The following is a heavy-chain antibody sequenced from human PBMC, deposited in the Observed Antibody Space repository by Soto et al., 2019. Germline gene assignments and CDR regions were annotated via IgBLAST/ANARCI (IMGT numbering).Heavy chain of an antibody. V-gene: IGHV3-23*01. D-gene: IGHD3-3*01. CDR1: GFTFSSYA. Sequence: GGSLRLSCAASGFTFSSYAMSWVRQAPGKGLEWVSAISGSGGSTYYADSVKGRFTISRDNSKNTLYLQMNSLRAEDTAVYYCAKSRATIFGVVKGALMDVWGQGTTVTVSS. CDR2: ISGSGGST. CDR3: AKSRATIFGVVKGALMDV. J-gene: IGHJ6*02.